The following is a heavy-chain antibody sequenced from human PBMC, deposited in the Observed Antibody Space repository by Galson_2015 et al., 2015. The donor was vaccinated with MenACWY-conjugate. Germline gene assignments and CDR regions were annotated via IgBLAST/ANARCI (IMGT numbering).Heavy chain of an antibody. CDR1: GYSISTAYY. J-gene: IGHJ3*02. CDR3: ARGRPRDIGAGFDI. V-gene: IGHV4-38-2*01. Sequence: SETLSLTCAVSGYSISTAYYWGWIRQPPGKGLEWIGSIYHSGNTYYNPSLKSRVTMSVDTSKNQFSLKLSSVTAADTAVYFCARGRPRDIGAGFDIWGQGTMVTVSS. CDR2: IYHSGNT. D-gene: IGHD2-15*01.